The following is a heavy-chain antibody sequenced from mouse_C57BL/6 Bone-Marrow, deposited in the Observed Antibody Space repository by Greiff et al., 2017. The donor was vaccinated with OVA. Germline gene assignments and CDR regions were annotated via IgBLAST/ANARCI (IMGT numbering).Heavy chain of an antibody. CDR1: GYTFTSYW. V-gene: IGHV1-55*01. CDR2: IYPGSGST. CDR3: ARRYYGSSWYFDV. Sequence: VQLQQPGAELVKPGASVKMSCKASGYTFTSYWINWVKQRPGQGLEWIGDIYPGSGSTNYNEKFKSKATLTVDTSSSTAYMQLSSLTSEDSAVYYCARRYYGSSWYFDVWGRGTAVTVSS. J-gene: IGHJ1*03. D-gene: IGHD1-1*01.